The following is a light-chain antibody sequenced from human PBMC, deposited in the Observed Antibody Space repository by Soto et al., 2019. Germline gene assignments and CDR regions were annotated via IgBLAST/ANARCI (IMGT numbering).Light chain of an antibody. CDR3: QKYNSAPLT. CDR1: QGFSSY. Sequence: DIQMTQSPSSLSASVGDTVTITCRASQGFSSYLAWYQQKPGKVPKLLIYAASSLQSGVPSRFSGSASGTDFTLTISSLQPEDVGTYYCQKYNSAPLTFGGGTKV. V-gene: IGKV1-27*01. J-gene: IGKJ4*01. CDR2: AAS.